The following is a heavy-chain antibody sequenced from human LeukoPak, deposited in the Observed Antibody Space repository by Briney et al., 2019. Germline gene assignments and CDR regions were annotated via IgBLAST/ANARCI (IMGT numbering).Heavy chain of an antibody. CDR1: GGTFNSYT. CDR3: ARDSCYYDSSGYYEDAFDI. Sequence: GASVKLSCKASGGTFNSYTISWARQAPGQGLELMGRIIPILGIANYAQKFQGRVTITADKSTSTAYMELSSLRSEDTAVYYCARDSCYYDSSGYYEDAFDIWGQGTMVTVSS. CDR2: IIPILGIA. V-gene: IGHV1-69*04. J-gene: IGHJ3*02. D-gene: IGHD3-22*01.